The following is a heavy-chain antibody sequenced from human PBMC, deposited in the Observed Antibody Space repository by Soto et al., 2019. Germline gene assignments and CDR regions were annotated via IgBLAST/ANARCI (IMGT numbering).Heavy chain of an antibody. Sequence: QVQLVESGGGVVQPGTSLRLSCVVSGLTFRDSGMHWVRQAPGKGLEWVAVISFDGSERHYRDSVKGRFSISRDNSRNTLYQKMNGLRGDDGAVFYGAKGKAGVRYYSEMAVWDKGPTATVSS. J-gene: IGHJ6*04. CDR3: AKGKAGVRYYSEMAV. CDR1: GLTFRDSG. V-gene: IGHV3-30*18. D-gene: IGHD3-10*01. CDR2: ISFDGSER.